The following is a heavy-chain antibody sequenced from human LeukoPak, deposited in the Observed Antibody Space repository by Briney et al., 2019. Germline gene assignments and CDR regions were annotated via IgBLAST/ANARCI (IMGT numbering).Heavy chain of an antibody. CDR2: IYSGGST. J-gene: IGHJ4*02. CDR3: ARDLWEGGDY. V-gene: IGHV3-53*01. D-gene: IGHD1-26*01. Sequence: PGGSLGLSCAASGFTFSDYYMSWIRQAPGKGLEWVSVIYSGGSTYYADSVKGRFTISRDNSKNTLYLQMNSLRAEDTAVYYCARDLWEGGDYWGQGTLVTVSS. CDR1: GFTFSDYY.